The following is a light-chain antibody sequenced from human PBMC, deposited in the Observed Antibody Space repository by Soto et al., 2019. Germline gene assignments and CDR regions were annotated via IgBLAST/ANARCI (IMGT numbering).Light chain of an antibody. CDR2: TVS. V-gene: IGKV2-30*01. Sequence: DVVMTQSPLSLPVTLGQPASISCRSSQSLVYSDGNTYLNWFQQRPGQPPRRLIFTVSKRDSGVPDRFSGGGSGTDFTLKISRVEAEDVGVYYCMQGTHWLLTFGQGTRLEIK. CDR3: MQGTHWLLT. J-gene: IGKJ5*01. CDR1: QSLVYSDGNTY.